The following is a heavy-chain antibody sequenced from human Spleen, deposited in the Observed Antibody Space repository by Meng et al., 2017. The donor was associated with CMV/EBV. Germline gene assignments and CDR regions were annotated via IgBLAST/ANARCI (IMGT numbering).Heavy chain of an antibody. V-gene: IGHV1-69*04. CDR2: IIPIAGVA. J-gene: IGHJ6*02. CDR3: AKDRDIVVVRGYYYYYGLDV. CDR1: GGTLNTYT. Sequence: SVKVSCKAYGGTLNTYTISWVRQAPGQGLEWMGRIIPIAGVANYAQKFQGRVTITADRSTSTAYMELSSLKSEDTAMYYCAKDRDIVVVRGYYYYYGLDVWGQGTTVTVSS. D-gene: IGHD2-2*01.